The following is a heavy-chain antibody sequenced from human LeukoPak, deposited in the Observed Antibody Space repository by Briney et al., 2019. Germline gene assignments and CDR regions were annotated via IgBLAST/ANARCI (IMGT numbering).Heavy chain of an antibody. J-gene: IGHJ4*02. CDR3: VRGIEY. CDR2: IKEDGSEI. CDR1: GFTFSSYW. Sequence: GGSLRLSCAASGFTFSSYWMNWVRQAPGKGLEWVANIKEDGSEIYYVDSVKGRFTISRDNTKNSLFLQMNSLRAEDTAVYYCVRGIEYWGQGTLVTVSS. V-gene: IGHV3-7*01.